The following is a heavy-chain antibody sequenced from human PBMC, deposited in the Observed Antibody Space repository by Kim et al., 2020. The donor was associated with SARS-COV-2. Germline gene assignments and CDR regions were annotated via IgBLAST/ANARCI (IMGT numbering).Heavy chain of an antibody. V-gene: IGHV3-30*04. CDR2: ISYDGSNK. CDR3: ARGAGMTAIPFVAFYYGMEV. Sequence: GGSLRLSCAASGFTFSSYAMHWVRQAPGKGLEWVAVISYDGSNKYYADSVKGRFTISRDNSKNTLYLQMNSLRAEDTAVYYCARGAGMTAIPFVAFYYGMEVWGQGTTVTVSS. J-gene: IGHJ6*01. CDR1: GFTFSSYA. D-gene: IGHD2-2*02.